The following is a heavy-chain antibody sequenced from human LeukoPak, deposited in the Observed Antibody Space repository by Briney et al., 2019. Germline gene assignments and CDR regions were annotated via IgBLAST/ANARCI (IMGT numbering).Heavy chain of an antibody. V-gene: IGHV3-23*01. CDR3: AKAVGMGYYYYGMDV. CDR2: ISGSGGST. Sequence: GVSLRLSCAASGFTFSSYAMSWVRQAPGKGLEWVSAISGSGGSTYYADSVKGRFTISRDNSKNTLYLQMNSLRAEDTAVYYCAKAVGMGYYYYGMDVWGQGTTVTVSS. CDR1: GFTFSSYA. J-gene: IGHJ6*02. D-gene: IGHD1-14*01.